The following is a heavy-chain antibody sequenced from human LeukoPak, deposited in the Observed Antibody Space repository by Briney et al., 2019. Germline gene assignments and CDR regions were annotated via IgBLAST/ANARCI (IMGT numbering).Heavy chain of an antibody. CDR1: GFTFSSYV. CDR2: ISSSGYST. CDR3: ARGAGAGYNLQPFDY. D-gene: IGHD5-24*01. V-gene: IGHV3-23*01. Sequence: GGSLRLSCAASGFTFSSYVMSWVRQAPGKGLEWVSGISSSGYSTYYADSVKGRFTISRDNSKNTLLLQMNSLRAEDTAVYYCARGAGAGYNLQPFDYWGQGTLVTVSS. J-gene: IGHJ4*02.